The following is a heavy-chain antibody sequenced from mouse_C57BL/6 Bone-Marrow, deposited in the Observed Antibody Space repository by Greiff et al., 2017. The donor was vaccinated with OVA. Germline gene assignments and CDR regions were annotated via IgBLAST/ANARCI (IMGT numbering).Heavy chain of an antibody. CDR1: GYTFTSYG. V-gene: IGHV1-81*01. Sequence: VQLQQSGAELARPGASVKLSCKASGYTFTSYGISWVKQRTGKGLEWIGEIYPRSGNTYYNEKFKGKATLTADKSSSTAYMGLRRLTSEDSAVYFCARGRYDGGSLYYAMDYWGQGTSATVSS. J-gene: IGHJ4*01. D-gene: IGHD1-1*01. CDR3: ARGRYDGGSLYYAMDY. CDR2: IYPRSGNT.